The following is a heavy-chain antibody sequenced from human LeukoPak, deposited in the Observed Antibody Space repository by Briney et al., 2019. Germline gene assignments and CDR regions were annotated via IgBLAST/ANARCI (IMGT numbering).Heavy chain of an antibody. CDR2: INPNSGYT. J-gene: IGHJ4*02. CDR3: AKTESNYDILTDFDY. V-gene: IGHV1-8*01. Sequence: ASVKVSCKASGYTFTSFDINWVRQATGQGLEWMGWINPNSGYTYYVQKFQGRVTMTRNTSISTAYMELSSLRSEDTAVYYCAKTESNYDILTDFDYWGQGTLVTVSS. CDR1: GYTFTSFD. D-gene: IGHD3-9*01.